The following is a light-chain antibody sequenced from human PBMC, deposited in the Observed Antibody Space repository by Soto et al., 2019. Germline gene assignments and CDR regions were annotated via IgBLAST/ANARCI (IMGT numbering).Light chain of an antibody. J-gene: IGKJ4*01. CDR3: QQRSNWPLT. V-gene: IGKV3-11*01. CDR1: QSVSSY. CDR2: DAS. Sequence: IALTQSPDTLSLSPGEGATLSGLASQSVSSYLAWYQQKPGQAPRLPIYDASNRATGIPARFSGSGSGTDFTLTISSLEPEDFAVYYCQQRSNWPLTFGGGTKVDIK.